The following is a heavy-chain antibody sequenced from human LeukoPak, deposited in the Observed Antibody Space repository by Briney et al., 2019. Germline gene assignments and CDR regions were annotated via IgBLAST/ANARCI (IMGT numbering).Heavy chain of an antibody. CDR2: IYYSGST. Sequence: SETQSLTCTVSGGSISSSSYYWGWIRQPPGKGLERIGTIYYSGSTYYNPSLKSRVTISVDTSKSQFSLRLSSVTAADTAVYYCARHGSGSYHYFDYWGQGTLVTVSS. CDR1: GGSISSSSYY. D-gene: IGHD3-10*01. J-gene: IGHJ4*02. V-gene: IGHV4-39*01. CDR3: ARHGSGSYHYFDY.